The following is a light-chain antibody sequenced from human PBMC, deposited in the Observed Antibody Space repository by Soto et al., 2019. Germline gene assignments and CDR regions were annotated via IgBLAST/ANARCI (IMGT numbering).Light chain of an antibody. V-gene: IGKV3-20*01. CDR3: QQFGIFPYT. CDR1: QSVRSSY. J-gene: IGKJ2*01. CDR2: GAS. Sequence: EILLTQSPGTLSLSLGEKTTLSCRASQSVRSSYLAWYQQRPGQAPRLLMYGASNRANGIPDRFSGSGSGTDFTLTISRLEPEDSAVYYCQQFGIFPYTFGQGTKVDIK.